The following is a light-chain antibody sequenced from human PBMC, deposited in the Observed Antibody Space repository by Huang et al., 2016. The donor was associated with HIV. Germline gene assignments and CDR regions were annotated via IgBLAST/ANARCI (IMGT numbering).Light chain of an antibody. Sequence: TQSPDTLSVSPGERAILSCRASQSITVNLAWYQQRPGQPPRLLIHDASTRATGSPARFSGWGSGTEFTLFISSVQSEDFALYYCQQYSNWPPWTFGQGTTVDI. CDR2: DAS. J-gene: IGKJ1*01. CDR3: QQYSNWPPWT. V-gene: IGKV3-15*01. CDR1: QSITVN.